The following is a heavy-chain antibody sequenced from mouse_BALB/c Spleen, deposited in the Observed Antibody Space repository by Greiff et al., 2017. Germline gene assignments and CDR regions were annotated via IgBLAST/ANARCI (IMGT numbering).Heavy chain of an antibody. CDR2: ISSGGSYT. CDR1: GFTFSSYG. Sequence: DVKLVESGGDLVKPGGSLKLSCAASGFTFSSYGMSWVRQTPDKRLEWVATISSGGSYTYYPDSVKGRFTISRDNAKNTLYLQMSSLKSEDTAMYYCARQGDGYLYAMDYWGQGTSVTVSS. V-gene: IGHV5-6*02. CDR3: ARQGDGYLYAMDY. J-gene: IGHJ4*01. D-gene: IGHD2-3*01.